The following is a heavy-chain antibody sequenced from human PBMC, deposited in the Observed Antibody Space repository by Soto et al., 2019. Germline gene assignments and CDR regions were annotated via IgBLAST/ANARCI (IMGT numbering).Heavy chain of an antibody. D-gene: IGHD2-15*01. Sequence: VESGGGLVKPGGSLRLSCAASGFTFSTFTLNWVRQAPGKGLEWVSSISTSGDSTYYEASVRGRFTISRDSARASLFIHRDSRRAYDTAMYYCTIDVGPLLGQGTMVTVSS. CDR1: GFTFSTFT. CDR2: ISTSGDST. CDR3: TIDVGPL. J-gene: IGHJ3*01. V-gene: IGHV3-21*01.